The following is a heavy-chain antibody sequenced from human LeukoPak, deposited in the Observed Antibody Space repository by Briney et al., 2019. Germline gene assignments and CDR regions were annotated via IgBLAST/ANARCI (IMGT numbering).Heavy chain of an antibody. J-gene: IGHJ4*02. D-gene: IGHD3-22*01. Sequence: GGSLRLSCAASGFTLSDYHMNWVRQAPGKGLEWVANIKPDGGHQNYVDSVKGRFTISRDNAKNSLFLEMNSLRADDTAVYFCASSHDSSGNDWGQGTLVTVSS. V-gene: IGHV3-7*01. CDR1: GFTLSDYH. CDR3: ASSHDSSGND. CDR2: IKPDGGHQ.